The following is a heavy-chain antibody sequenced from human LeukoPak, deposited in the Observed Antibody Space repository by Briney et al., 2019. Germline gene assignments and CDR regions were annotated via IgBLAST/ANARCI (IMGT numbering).Heavy chain of an antibody. CDR3: AHIGSGSYANFDY. V-gene: IGHV4-61*02. CDR2: ISSSGST. Sequence: SETLSLTCTVSGDSISSGDYYWSWIRQPAGKGLEWIGRISSSGSTNYNPSLKSRVTISVDTSKNQFSLKLSSVTAADTAVYYCAHIGSGSYANFDYWGQGTLVTVSS. CDR1: GDSISSGDYY. J-gene: IGHJ4*02. D-gene: IGHD3-10*01.